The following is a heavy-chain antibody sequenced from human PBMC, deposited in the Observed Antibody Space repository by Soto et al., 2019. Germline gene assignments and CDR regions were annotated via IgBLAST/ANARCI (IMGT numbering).Heavy chain of an antibody. D-gene: IGHD3-3*01. J-gene: IGHJ4*02. CDR3: TREAGNYDFWSGYPVDY. CDR2: IRSKANSYAT. V-gene: IGHV3-73*01. Sequence: PGGSLRLSCAASGFTFSGSAMHWVRQASGKGLEWVGRIRSKANSYATAYAASVKGRFTISRDDSKNTAYLQMNSLKTEDTAVYYCTREAGNYDFWSGYPVDYWGQGTLVTVSS. CDR1: GFTFSGSA.